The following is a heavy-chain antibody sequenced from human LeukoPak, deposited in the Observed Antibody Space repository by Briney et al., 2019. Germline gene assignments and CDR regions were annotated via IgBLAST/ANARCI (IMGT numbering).Heavy chain of an antibody. CDR2: VYNSGST. CDR3: VRDRELYY. D-gene: IGHD1-26*01. CDR1: GGSISTYY. V-gene: IGHV4-59*01. J-gene: IGHJ4*02. Sequence: SETLSLTCTVSGGSISTYYWSWIRQPPGKGLEWIGYVYNSGSTDYNPSLKSRVTISADTSKNQFSLKVNSVTASDTAVYYCVRDRELYYWGQGILVTVSS.